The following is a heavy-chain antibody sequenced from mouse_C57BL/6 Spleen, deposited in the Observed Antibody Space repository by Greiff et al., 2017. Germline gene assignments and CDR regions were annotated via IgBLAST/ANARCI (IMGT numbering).Heavy chain of an antibody. V-gene: IGHV5-17*01. J-gene: IGHJ2*01. Sequence: EVHLVESGGGLVKPGGSLKLSCAASGFTFSDYGMHWVRQAPEKGLEWVAYISSGSSTIYYADTVKGRFTISRDNAKNTLFLQMTSLRSEDTAMYYCARLLTLDYWGQGTTLTVSS. CDR2: ISSGSSTI. CDR1: GFTFSDYG. CDR3: ARLLTLDY.